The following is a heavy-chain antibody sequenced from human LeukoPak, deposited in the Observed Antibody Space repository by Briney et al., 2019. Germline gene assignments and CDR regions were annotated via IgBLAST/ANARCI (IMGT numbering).Heavy chain of an antibody. J-gene: IGHJ4*02. CDR2: IYYSGST. CDR1: GGSISSYY. CDR3: ARQGYSSGWDFDY. Sequence: SETLSLTCTASGGSISSYYWSWIRQPPGKGLEWIGYIYYSGSTNYSPSLKSRVTISVDTSKNQFSLKLSSVTAADTAVYYCARQGYSSGWDFDYWGQGTLVTVSS. D-gene: IGHD6-19*01. V-gene: IGHV4-59*08.